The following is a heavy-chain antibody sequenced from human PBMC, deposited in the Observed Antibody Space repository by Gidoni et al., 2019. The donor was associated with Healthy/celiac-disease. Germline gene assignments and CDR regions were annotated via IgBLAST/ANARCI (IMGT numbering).Heavy chain of an antibody. J-gene: IGHJ4*02. CDR2: ISSSGSTI. Sequence: QVPLVESGGVLVKPGRSLRLSCAASGFTFSDYYMSWIRQAPGKGLEGVSYISSSGSTIYYADSVKGRFTIARDNAKNSLYLQMNSLRAEDTAVYYCARRTVRRAVAGTFGYWGQGTLVTVSS. CDR1: GFTFSDYY. CDR3: ARRTVRRAVAGTFGY. D-gene: IGHD6-19*01. V-gene: IGHV3-11*01.